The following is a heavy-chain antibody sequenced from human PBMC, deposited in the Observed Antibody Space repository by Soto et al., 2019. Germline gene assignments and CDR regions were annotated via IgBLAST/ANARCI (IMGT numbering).Heavy chain of an antibody. Sequence: LSLTCSVPGGSISSYYWTWIRQPPGRGLEYIGYISYSGNTYYNPSLRGRVTISLDTSKNQFSLQLSSVTAADMAVYYCARENYASSGAPFLDYWGQGTLVTVSS. J-gene: IGHJ4*02. CDR2: ISYSGNT. CDR3: ARENYASSGAPFLDY. V-gene: IGHV4-59*01. D-gene: IGHD3-22*01. CDR1: GGSISSYY.